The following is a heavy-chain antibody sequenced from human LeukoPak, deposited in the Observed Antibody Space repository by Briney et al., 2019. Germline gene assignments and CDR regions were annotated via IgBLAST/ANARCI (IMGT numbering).Heavy chain of an antibody. V-gene: IGHV3-7*01. J-gene: IGHJ4*02. CDR2: IKQDGSEK. D-gene: IGHD6-19*01. CDR3: AREGPNSTRASEYSCGWYGS. CDR1: GFTFSSYW. Sequence: GGSLRLSCAASGFTFSSYWMSWVRQAPGKGLEWVANIKQDGSEKYYVDSVKGRFTISRDNAKNSLYLQMNSLRAEDTAVYYCAREGPNSTRASEYSCGWYGSWGQGTLVTVSS.